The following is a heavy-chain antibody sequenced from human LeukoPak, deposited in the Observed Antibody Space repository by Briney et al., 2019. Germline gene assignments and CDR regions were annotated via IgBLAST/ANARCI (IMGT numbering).Heavy chain of an antibody. CDR1: GFTFSSYG. CDR3: ARGLRDRYGMDV. J-gene: IGHJ6*02. Sequence: PGGSLRLSCAASGFTFSSYGMNWVRQTPGKGLEWVSYISTTSSTICFADSVKGRFTISRDNAKNSLYLQMNSLRAEDTAVYYCARGLRDRYGMDVWGQGTTVTVSS. CDR2: ISTTSSTI. V-gene: IGHV3-48*04.